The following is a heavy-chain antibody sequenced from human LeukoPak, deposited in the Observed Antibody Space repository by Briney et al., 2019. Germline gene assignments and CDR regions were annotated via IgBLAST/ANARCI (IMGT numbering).Heavy chain of an antibody. CDR3: AKDSVRYYYGSGSYVDY. CDR2: ISYDGSNK. Sequence: GGSLRLSCAASGFTFSSYGMHWVRQAPGKGLEWVAVISYDGSNKYYADSVKGRFTISRDNSKNTLYLQMNSLKTEDTAVYYCAKDSVRYYYGSGSYVDYWGQGTLVTVSS. D-gene: IGHD3-10*01. V-gene: IGHV3-30*18. CDR1: GFTFSSYG. J-gene: IGHJ4*02.